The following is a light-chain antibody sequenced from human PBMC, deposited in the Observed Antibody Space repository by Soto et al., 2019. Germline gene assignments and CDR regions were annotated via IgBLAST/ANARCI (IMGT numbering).Light chain of an antibody. J-gene: IGKJ1*01. CDR3: QKYDSAPRT. Sequence: DIQMTQSPSSLSASVGDTVTIPCRASQGINNYLAWYQQKPGKPPVLLIYTASTLKPGVPSRFSGSGAGTEFTLTISSLQPEDFATYYCQKYDSAPRTFGQGTKVDTK. V-gene: IGKV1-27*01. CDR2: TAS. CDR1: QGINNY.